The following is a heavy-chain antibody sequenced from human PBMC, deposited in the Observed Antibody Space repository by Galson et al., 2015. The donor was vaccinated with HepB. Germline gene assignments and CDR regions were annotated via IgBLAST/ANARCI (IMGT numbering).Heavy chain of an antibody. CDR2: INPSGGST. D-gene: IGHD3-10*01. Sequence: SVKVSCKASGYTFTSYYMHWVRQAPGQGLEWMGIINPSGGSTSYAQKFQGRVTMTRDTSTSTVYMELSSLRSEDTAVYYCARVHGSGSYSRTFDYWGQGTLVTVSS. J-gene: IGHJ4*02. V-gene: IGHV1-46*01. CDR3: ARVHGSGSYSRTFDY. CDR1: GYTFTSYY.